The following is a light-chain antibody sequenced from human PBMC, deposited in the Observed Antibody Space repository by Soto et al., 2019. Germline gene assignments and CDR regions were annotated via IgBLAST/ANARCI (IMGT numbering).Light chain of an antibody. CDR3: QQYYSNPT. J-gene: IGKJ1*01. CDR2: WAS. Sequence: DNVMTQSPDSLAVSLGERATINCRSSQSVLYSSNSKNYIAWYQQKAGQPPRLLIYWASTRESGVPDRFSGSGSATDSTLTISSLQAEDVVFYYCQQYYSNPTFGQGTKVEIK. CDR1: QSVLYSSNSKNY. V-gene: IGKV4-1*01.